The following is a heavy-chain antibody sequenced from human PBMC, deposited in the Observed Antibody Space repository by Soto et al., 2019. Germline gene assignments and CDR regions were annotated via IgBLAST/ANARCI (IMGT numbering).Heavy chain of an antibody. D-gene: IGHD6-13*01. CDR1: GFTLSDYY. CDR2: ISSSGRTI. CDR3: ARNSENSDS. J-gene: IGHJ4*02. Sequence: GGSLRLSCAASGFTLSDYYMSWIRQAPGKGLEWISYISSSGRTIYYADSAKGRFTISRDNAKNSLYLQLNSLRAEDTAVYYCARNSENSDSWGQGVLVTVSS. V-gene: IGHV3-11*01.